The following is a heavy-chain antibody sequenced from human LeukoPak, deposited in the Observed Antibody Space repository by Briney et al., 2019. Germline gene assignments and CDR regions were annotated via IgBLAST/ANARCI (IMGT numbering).Heavy chain of an antibody. CDR3: ARARSAGVPAGILHDY. J-gene: IGHJ4*02. Sequence: SETLSLTCSVSGGSISSYSWSWIRQPPGKGLEWIGHIYYSGSTNYNPSLKSRVIISVDTSKKQFSLKPSSVSAADTAVYYCARARSAGVPAGILHDYWGQGTLVTVSS. D-gene: IGHD2-2*01. V-gene: IGHV4-59*01. CDR2: IYYSGST. CDR1: GGSISSYS.